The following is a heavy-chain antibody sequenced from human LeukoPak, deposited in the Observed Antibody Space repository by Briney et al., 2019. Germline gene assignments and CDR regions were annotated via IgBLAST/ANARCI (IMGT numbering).Heavy chain of an antibody. D-gene: IGHD5-12*01. V-gene: IGHV3-53*01. Sequence: GGSLRLSRAASGFTVSSNYMSWVRQAPGKGLEWVSVIYSGGSTYYADSVKGRFTISRDNSKNTLYLQMNSLRAEDTAVYYCARAENIVATGALDYWGQGTLVTVSS. CDR3: ARAENIVATGALDY. CDR1: GFTVSSNY. CDR2: IYSGGST. J-gene: IGHJ4*02.